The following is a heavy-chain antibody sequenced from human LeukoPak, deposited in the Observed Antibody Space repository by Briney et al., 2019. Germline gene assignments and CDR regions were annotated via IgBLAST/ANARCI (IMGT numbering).Heavy chain of an antibody. J-gene: IGHJ4*02. CDR1: GGSISSGDYY. CDR3: ARDSSGYSVFDY. D-gene: IGHD3-22*01. CDR2: IYYSGST. Sequence: PSQTLSLTCTVSGGSISSGDYYWSWIRQPPGKGLGWIGYIYYSGSTYYNPSLKSRVTISVDTSKNQFSLKLSSVTAADTAVYYCARDSSGYSVFDYWGQGTLVTVSS. V-gene: IGHV4-30-4*01.